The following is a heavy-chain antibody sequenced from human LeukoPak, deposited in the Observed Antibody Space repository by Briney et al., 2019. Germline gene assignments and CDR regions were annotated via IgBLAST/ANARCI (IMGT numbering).Heavy chain of an antibody. J-gene: IGHJ4*02. V-gene: IGHV3-7*01. Sequence: GGSLRLSCAASGFTFSSYGMHWVRQAPGKGLEWVANIKQDGSEKYYVDSVKGRFTISRDNAKNSLYLQMNSLRAEDTAVYYCARESYYFDYWGQGTLVTVSS. CDR3: ARESYYFDY. CDR1: GFTFSSYG. CDR2: IKQDGSEK.